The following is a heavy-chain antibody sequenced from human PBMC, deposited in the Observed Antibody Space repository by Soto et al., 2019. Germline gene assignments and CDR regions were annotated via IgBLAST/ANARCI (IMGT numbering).Heavy chain of an antibody. Sequence: QVQLVESGGGVVQPGRSLRLSCAASGFTFSSYGIHWVRQAPGKGLEWVAIISYDGSKQWYADSVKGRFTISRDNSKNTLELQINSLRAEDTGVYYCAKVGREQLVFPYFGMDVWCQGTTVTVSS. D-gene: IGHD6-6*01. CDR2: ISYDGSKQ. J-gene: IGHJ6*02. CDR3: AKVGREQLVFPYFGMDV. V-gene: IGHV3-30*18. CDR1: GFTFSSYG.